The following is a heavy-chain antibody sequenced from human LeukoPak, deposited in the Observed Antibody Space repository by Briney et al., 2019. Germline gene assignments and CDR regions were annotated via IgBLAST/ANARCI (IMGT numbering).Heavy chain of an antibody. CDR1: GFTFSSYS. CDR3: ARKGIGSSRYQNMDV. D-gene: IGHD6-25*01. V-gene: IGHV3-23*01. J-gene: IGHJ6*03. CDR2: ISIDGGRT. Sequence: GRSLRLSCAASGFTFSSYSMSWVRQAPGKGPEWVSTISIDGGRTYYADSVKGRFTVSRDTSKNTLYLQMNSLRAEDTAVYYCARKGIGSSRYQNMDVWGKGTTVTVSS.